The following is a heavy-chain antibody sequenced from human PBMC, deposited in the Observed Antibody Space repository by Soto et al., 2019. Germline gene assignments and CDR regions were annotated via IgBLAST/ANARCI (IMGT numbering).Heavy chain of an antibody. CDR2: IYYSGST. CDR1: SGSISSYY. J-gene: IGHJ5*02. D-gene: IGHD2-21*01. CDR3: ARVAGNSRFDP. V-gene: IGHV4-59*01. Sequence: SETLSLTCTVSSGSISSYYWSWTRQPPEKGLEWIGYIYYSGSTNYNPSLKSRVTISVDTSKNQFSLKLSSVTAADTAVYYCARVAGNSRFDPWGQGTLVTLSS.